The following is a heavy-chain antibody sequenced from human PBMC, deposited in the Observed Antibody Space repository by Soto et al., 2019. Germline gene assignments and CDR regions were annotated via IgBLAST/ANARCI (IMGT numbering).Heavy chain of an antibody. V-gene: IGHV1-46*01. Sequence: ASVKVSCKASGYTFTSYYIHWVRHAPGQGLEWMGIINPSGGSTTYAQKFQGRVTMTRDTSTSTVYMDLSSLRSEDTAVYYCARVYCSGGGCYGIDYWGQGTLVTVSS. D-gene: IGHD2-15*01. J-gene: IGHJ4*02. CDR3: ARVYCSGGGCYGIDY. CDR1: GYTFTSYY. CDR2: INPSGGST.